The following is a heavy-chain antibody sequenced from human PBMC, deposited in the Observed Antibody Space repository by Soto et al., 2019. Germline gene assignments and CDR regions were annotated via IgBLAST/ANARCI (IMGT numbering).Heavy chain of an antibody. CDR1: GFTFSHSW. J-gene: IGHJ3*02. Sequence: EVQLVESGGGLVQPGESLRLSCVAFGFTFSHSWMTWVRQAPGKGLEWVANMTQDGSETYYVDSVKGRFTISRDNAKNSPYLQMNSLRAEDTAVYYCARPLGWRDAFDIWGQGTMVTVSS. CDR2: MTQDGSET. CDR3: ARPLGWRDAFDI. V-gene: IGHV3-7*01. D-gene: IGHD6-19*01.